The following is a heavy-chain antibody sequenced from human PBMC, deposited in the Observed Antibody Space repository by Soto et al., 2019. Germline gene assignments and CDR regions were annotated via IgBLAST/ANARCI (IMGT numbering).Heavy chain of an antibody. CDR2: IYYSGST. V-gene: IGHV4-39*01. D-gene: IGHD3-3*01. J-gene: IGHJ4*02. CDR1: GGSISSSSYY. Sequence: QLQLQESGPGLVKPSETLSLTCTVSGGSISSSSYYWGWIRQPPGKGLEWIGSIYYSGSTYYNPSLKSRVTISVATSKNQFSLKLSSVTAADTAVYYCARIHYDFWSGYPTHFDYWGQGTLVTVSS. CDR3: ARIHYDFWSGYPTHFDY.